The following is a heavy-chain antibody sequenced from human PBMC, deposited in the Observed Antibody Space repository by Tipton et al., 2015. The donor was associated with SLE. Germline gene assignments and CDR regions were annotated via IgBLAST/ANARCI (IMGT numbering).Heavy chain of an antibody. CDR2: IYHSGST. J-gene: IGHJ4*02. CDR1: GGSISSGGYS. D-gene: IGHD3-16*01. V-gene: IGHV4-30-2*01. CDR3: ARAGTEDDFGVFDY. Sequence: TLSLTCAVSGGSISSGGYSWSWIRQPPGKGLEWVGFIYHSGSTYYNPSLKSRVTISGDTSKNQFSLKLTSVTAADTAMYYCARAGTEDDFGVFDYWGQGTLVTVAS.